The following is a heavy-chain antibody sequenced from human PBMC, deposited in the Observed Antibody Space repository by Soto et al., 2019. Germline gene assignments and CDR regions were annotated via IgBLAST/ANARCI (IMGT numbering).Heavy chain of an antibody. Sequence: SETLSLTCTVSGGSVSSGSYYWSWIRQPPGKGLEWIGYIYYSGSTNYNPSLKSRVTISVDTSKNQFSLKLSSVTAADTSVYYCAREKVKGDFLDFPGQGTLVTVSS. D-gene: IGHD3-3*01. CDR2: IYYSGST. J-gene: IGHJ4*02. CDR3: AREKVKGDFLDF. CDR1: GGSVSSGSYY. V-gene: IGHV4-61*01.